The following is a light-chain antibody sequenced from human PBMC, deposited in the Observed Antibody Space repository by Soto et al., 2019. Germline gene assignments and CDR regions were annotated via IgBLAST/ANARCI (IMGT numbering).Light chain of an antibody. V-gene: IGLV3-21*02. CDR2: DDS. Sequence: SYELPQPPSVSVAPGQTARITCWGNNIGSKSVHWSPQKPGQAPVLVVYDDSDRPSGIPERFSGSNSGNTATLTISRVEAGDEADYYCQVWDSSSEHPGAVVGTGTKLTVL. CDR1: NIGSKS. CDR3: QVWDSSSEHPGAV. J-gene: IGLJ1*01.